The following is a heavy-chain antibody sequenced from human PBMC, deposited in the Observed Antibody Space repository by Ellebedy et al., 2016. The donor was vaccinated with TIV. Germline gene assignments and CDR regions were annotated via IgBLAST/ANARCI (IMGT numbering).Heavy chain of an antibody. J-gene: IGHJ4*02. CDR1: GFTFSDYY. V-gene: IGHV3-11*01. D-gene: IGHD3-10*01. Sequence: GGSLRLSXAASGFTFSDYYMSWIRQAPGKGPEWVSYISSSSNTIFYADSVRGRFTISRDNAKDSLYLQMNSLRVEDTAVYYCAREGPHLYGSGRFEYWGQGTLVTVSS. CDR2: ISSSSNTI. CDR3: AREGPHLYGSGRFEY.